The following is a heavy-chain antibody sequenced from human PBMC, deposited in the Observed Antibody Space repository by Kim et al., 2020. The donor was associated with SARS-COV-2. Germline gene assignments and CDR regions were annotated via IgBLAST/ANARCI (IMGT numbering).Heavy chain of an antibody. Sequence: SETLSLTCTVSGGSISSYYWSWIRQPPGKGLEWIGYVYYSGSSSYNPSLKSRVTMSVEMSKNQFSLELRSVTAADTAVYYCAVYCSGGSCHENWGQGTLVTVSS. CDR2: VYYSGSS. CDR1: GGSISSYY. D-gene: IGHD2-15*01. V-gene: IGHV4-59*01. J-gene: IGHJ4*02. CDR3: AVYCSGGSCHEN.